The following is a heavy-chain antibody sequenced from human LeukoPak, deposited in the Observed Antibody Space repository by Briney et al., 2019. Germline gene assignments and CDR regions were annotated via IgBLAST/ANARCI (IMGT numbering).Heavy chain of an antibody. CDR3: AKEVNTAMVYYFDY. D-gene: IGHD5-18*01. CDR1: GFTFSSYS. V-gene: IGHV3-30*18. Sequence: SLRLSCAASGFTFSSYSMNWVRQAPGKGLEWVAVISYDGSNKYYADSVKGRFTISRDNSKNTLYLQMNSLRAEDTAVYYCAKEVNTAMVYYFDYWGQGTLVTVSS. J-gene: IGHJ4*02. CDR2: ISYDGSNK.